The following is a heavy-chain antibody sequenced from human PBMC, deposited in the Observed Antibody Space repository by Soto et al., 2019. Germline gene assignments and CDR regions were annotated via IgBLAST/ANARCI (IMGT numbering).Heavy chain of an antibody. D-gene: IGHD5-18*01. Sequence: QVQLQQSGPGLVKPSQTLSLTCVISGDSVSSNSAAWNWIRQSPSRGLEWLGRTYYRSKWYNDYAVSVKSRITINPDTSKNQFSLQLNSVTPEDTAVYYCARGGAWIQLWSDAFDIWGQGTMVTVSS. V-gene: IGHV6-1*01. CDR2: TYYRSKWYN. CDR3: ARGGAWIQLWSDAFDI. CDR1: GDSVSSNSAA. J-gene: IGHJ3*02.